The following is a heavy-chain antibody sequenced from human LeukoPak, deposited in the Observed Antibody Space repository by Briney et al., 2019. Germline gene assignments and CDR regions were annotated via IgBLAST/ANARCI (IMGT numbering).Heavy chain of an antibody. V-gene: IGHV1-46*01. D-gene: IGHD3-22*01. Sequence: GASVKVSCKASGYTFTSYGISWVRQAPGQGLEWMGIINPSGGSTSYAQKFQGRVTMTRDTSTSTVYMELSSLRSEDTAVYYCARVGYYYDSSGYYYFDYWGQGTLVTVSS. CDR3: ARVGYYYDSSGYYYFDY. CDR1: GYTFTSYG. J-gene: IGHJ4*02. CDR2: INPSGGST.